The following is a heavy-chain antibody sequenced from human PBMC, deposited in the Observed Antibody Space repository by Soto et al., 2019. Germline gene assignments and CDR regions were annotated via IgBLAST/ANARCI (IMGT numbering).Heavy chain of an antibody. CDR3: ARDVWETTSRYYGLDL. J-gene: IGHJ6*02. CDR1: GFTFSSYA. Sequence: PGGSLRLSCAASGFTFSSYAMTWVRQAPGKRLEWVSGISGSGGTTSYTDSVKGRFTISRDNSKKTLFLEMKSLGVEDTAVYFCARDVWETTSRYYGLDLWGLGTTVTSP. V-gene: IGHV3-23*01. D-gene: IGHD1-26*01. CDR2: ISGSGGTT.